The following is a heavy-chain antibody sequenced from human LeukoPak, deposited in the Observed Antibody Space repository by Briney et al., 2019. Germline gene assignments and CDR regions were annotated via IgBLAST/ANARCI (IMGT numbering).Heavy chain of an antibody. CDR1: GFTFSSYA. D-gene: IGHD3-10*01. J-gene: IGHJ4*02. CDR2: ISGSGGST. CDR3: AKVGRRYYGSGSPLYFDY. V-gene: IGHV3-23*01. Sequence: GGSLRLSCAASGFTFSSYAMSWVRQAPGKGLEWVSAISGSGGSTCYADSVKGRFTISRDNSKNTLYLQMNSLRAEDTAVYYCAKVGRRYYGSGSPLYFDYWGQGTLVTVSS.